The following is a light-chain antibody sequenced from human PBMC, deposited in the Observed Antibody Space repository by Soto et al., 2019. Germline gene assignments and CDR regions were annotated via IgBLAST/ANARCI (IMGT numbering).Light chain of an antibody. CDR2: QVS. CDR3: VQFAHFPRT. V-gene: IGKV2-24*01. J-gene: IGKJ1*01. CDR1: QSLVYSDGNTY. Sequence: DTVLTQTPLSSPVTLGQPASISCRSSQSLVYSDGNTYLSWLQQRPGQPPRLLIYQVSNRFSGVPDRFSGSGAGTDFTLTISSVEADDFGVYFCVQFAHFPRTFGQGNNVEI.